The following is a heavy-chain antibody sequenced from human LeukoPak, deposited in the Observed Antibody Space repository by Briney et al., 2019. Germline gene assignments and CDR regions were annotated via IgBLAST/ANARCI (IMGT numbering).Heavy chain of an antibody. V-gene: IGHV3-64*01. Sequence: GGSLRLSCAASGFTFSSYAMHWVRQAPGKGLECVSGISNGGSTYYANSVKGRFTISRDNSKNTLYLQMNSLRAEDTAVYYCAKAKTFYGSGSSASGDYWGQGTLVTVSS. CDR3: AKAKTFYGSGSSASGDY. J-gene: IGHJ4*02. CDR2: ISNGGST. D-gene: IGHD3-10*01. CDR1: GFTFSSYA.